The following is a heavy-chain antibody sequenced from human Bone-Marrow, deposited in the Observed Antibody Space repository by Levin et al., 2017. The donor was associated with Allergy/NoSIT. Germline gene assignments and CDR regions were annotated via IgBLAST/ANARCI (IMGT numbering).Heavy chain of an antibody. J-gene: IGHJ4*02. CDR2: IYSGGGT. CDR1: GFIVSGNF. D-gene: IGHD3-22*01. CDR3: ARGAYYHDSGNSLVIQAHFDT. Sequence: GGSLRLSCAASGFIVSGNFMSWVRQAPGKGLEWVSVIYSGGGTYYAEAVKGRFTISRDNSKNTLYLQMDSLRAEDTAVYYCARGAYYHDSGNSLVIQAHFDTWGQGTLLTVSS. V-gene: IGHV3-53*01.